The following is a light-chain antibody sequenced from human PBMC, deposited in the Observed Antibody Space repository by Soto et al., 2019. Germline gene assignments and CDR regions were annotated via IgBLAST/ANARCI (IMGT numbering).Light chain of an antibody. J-gene: IGKJ3*01. Sequence: ENVLTQSPGTLSLSPGDRVTLSCRASQSVSSSFLAWYQQKPGQAPRLLIYGASNRASGIPDRFSGSGSGTDFTLTITRLEPGDFAVYYCQQYGRSPDLFTFGPGTKVEIK. CDR1: QSVSSSF. V-gene: IGKV3-20*01. CDR3: QQYGRSPDLFT. CDR2: GAS.